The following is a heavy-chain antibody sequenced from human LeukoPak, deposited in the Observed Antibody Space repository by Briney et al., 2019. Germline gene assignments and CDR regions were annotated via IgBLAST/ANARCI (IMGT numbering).Heavy chain of an antibody. CDR2: INHSGST. Sequence: PSETLSLTCAVYGGSFSGYYWSWIRQPPGKGLEWIGEINHSGSTNHNPSLKSRVTISVDTSKNQFSLKLSSVTAADTAVYYCARSQHYDFWSGYLTHYFDYWGQGTLVTVSS. V-gene: IGHV4-34*01. CDR3: ARSQHYDFWSGYLTHYFDY. J-gene: IGHJ4*02. D-gene: IGHD3-3*01. CDR1: GGSFSGYY.